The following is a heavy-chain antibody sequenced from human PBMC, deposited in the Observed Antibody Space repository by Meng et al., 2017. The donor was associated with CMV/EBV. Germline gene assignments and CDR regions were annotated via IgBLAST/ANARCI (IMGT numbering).Heavy chain of an antibody. CDR1: GFTFSSYW. Sequence: GESLKISCAASGFTFSSYWMSWVRQAPGKGLEWVANIKQDGSEKYYVDSVKGRFTISRDNAKNSLYLQMNSLRAEDTAVYYCARDCSSTSCWGIWYYGMDVWGQGTTVPSP. D-gene: IGHD2-2*01. CDR3: ARDCSSTSCWGIWYYGMDV. J-gene: IGHJ6*02. V-gene: IGHV3-7*01. CDR2: IKQDGSEK.